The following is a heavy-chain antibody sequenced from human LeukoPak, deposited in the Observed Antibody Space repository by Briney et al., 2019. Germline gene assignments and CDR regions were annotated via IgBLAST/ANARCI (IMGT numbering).Heavy chain of an antibody. CDR1: GFTFNKYR. CDR3: AREIQSPDPDYYDYYYMDV. D-gene: IGHD5-18*01. V-gene: IGHV3-7*01. CDR2: IEQDGSKT. J-gene: IGHJ6*03. Sequence: PGGSLRPSCAASGFTFNKYRMNWVRQAPGKGLEWVANIEQDGSKTYYVDSAKGRFTISRDNAKNSLYLQMNSLRVEDTAVYYCAREIQSPDPDYYDYYYMDVWGKGTMVTVSS.